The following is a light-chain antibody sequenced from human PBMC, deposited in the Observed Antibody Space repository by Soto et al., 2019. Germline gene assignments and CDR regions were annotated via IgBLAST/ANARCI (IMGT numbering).Light chain of an antibody. CDR1: QSVSSSY. CDR2: GAS. V-gene: IGKV3-20*01. Sequence: EIVLTQSPCTLSLSPGERATLSCRSXQSVSSSYLAWYQQKPGQAPRLLXXGASSRATGIPDRFSGSGSGTDFTLTTSRLEPEDFAVYYCQQYGSSPPKYTFGQGTKVDIK. J-gene: IGKJ2*01. CDR3: QQYGSSPPKYT.